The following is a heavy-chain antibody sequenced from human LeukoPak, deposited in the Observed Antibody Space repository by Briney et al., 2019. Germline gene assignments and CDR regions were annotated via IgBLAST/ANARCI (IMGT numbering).Heavy chain of an antibody. CDR3: AAPGYKYGYVLDH. V-gene: IGHV1-2*02. Sequence: ASVKVSCKASGYTFTGYYMHWVRQAPGQGPEWMGWISPNNGDTRYSQKLQGRVTMTTDTSISTAYMELSGLTSDDTAVYYCAAPGYKYGYVLDHWGQGTLVTVSS. J-gene: IGHJ4*02. D-gene: IGHD5-18*01. CDR1: GYTFTGYY. CDR2: ISPNNGDT.